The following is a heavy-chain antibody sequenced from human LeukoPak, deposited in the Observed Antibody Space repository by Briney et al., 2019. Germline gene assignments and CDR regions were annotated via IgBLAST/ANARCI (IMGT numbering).Heavy chain of an antibody. J-gene: IGHJ5*01. CDR3: ASAPNYDFWSGWFDS. Sequence: SETLSLTCAVYGGSFSGYYWSWIRQPPGKGLEWIGEINHSGSTNYNPSLKSRVTISVDTSKNQFSLKLSSVTAADTAVYYCASAPNYDFWSGWFDSWAQGTLVTVSS. CDR1: GGSFSGYY. D-gene: IGHD3-3*01. V-gene: IGHV4-34*01. CDR2: INHSGST.